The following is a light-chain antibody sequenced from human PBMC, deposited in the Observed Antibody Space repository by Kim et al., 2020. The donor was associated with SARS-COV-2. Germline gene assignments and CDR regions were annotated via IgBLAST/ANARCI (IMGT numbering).Light chain of an antibody. Sequence: QSALTQPASVSGSPGQSITISCTGTSSDVGGYNYVSWYQQHPGKAPKLMIYDVSKRPSGVSNRFSGSKSGNTASLTISGLQAEDEADYYCSSYTSSSKFGGGTKLTVL. J-gene: IGLJ2*01. CDR2: DVS. V-gene: IGLV2-14*01. CDR3: SSYTSSSK. CDR1: SSDVGGYNY.